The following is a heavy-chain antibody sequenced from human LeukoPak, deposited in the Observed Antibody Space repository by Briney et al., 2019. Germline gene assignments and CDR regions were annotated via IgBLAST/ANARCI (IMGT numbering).Heavy chain of an antibody. D-gene: IGHD5-12*01. V-gene: IGHV3-21*01. CDR2: ISASSAFI. CDR1: GFDFRSYT. Sequence: GGSLRLSCAASGFDFRSYTMNWVRQAPGKGLEWVSSISASSAFIHYADSVKGRFTVSRDNAKSSLFLQMDRLSVEDTAIYYCARESATSSFSFECWGQGVLVPVSS. J-gene: IGHJ4*02. CDR3: ARESATSSFSFEC.